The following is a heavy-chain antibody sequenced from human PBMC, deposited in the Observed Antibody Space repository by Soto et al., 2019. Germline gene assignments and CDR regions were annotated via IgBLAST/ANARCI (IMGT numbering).Heavy chain of an antibody. CDR2: ISHSGTT. CDR1: GGYVRSADYF. CDR3: ARGHYDILTGYYVRYYDY. J-gene: IGHJ4*02. Sequence: SVTLSLTCSVSGGYVRSADYFWSWISQPPGKALEWMGYISHSGTTYYNPSLKSRLAIPIDTSNKQFSLRLRSVTAADTATYYCARGHYDILTGYYVRYYDYWGRGTLVTVSS. D-gene: IGHD3-9*01. V-gene: IGHV4-30-4*01.